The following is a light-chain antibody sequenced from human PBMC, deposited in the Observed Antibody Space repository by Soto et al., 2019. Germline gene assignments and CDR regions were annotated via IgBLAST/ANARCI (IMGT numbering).Light chain of an antibody. CDR1: QSISTY. Sequence: DIQMTQSPSSLSASVGDRVTITCRASQSISTYLNWYHQKPGKAPDLLIYAASSLKSGVPSRFSGSGSGTHFTLTITGLQPADFATYYCQQNFSIPITFDQGTRLEIK. CDR2: AAS. CDR3: QQNFSIPIT. V-gene: IGKV1-39*01. J-gene: IGKJ5*01.